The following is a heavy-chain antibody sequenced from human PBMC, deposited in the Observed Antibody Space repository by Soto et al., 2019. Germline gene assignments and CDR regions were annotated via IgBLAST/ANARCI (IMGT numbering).Heavy chain of an antibody. CDR2: IYHSGST. Sequence: PSETLSLTCAVSGGSISSGGYSWSWIRQPPGKGLEWIGYIYHSGSTYYNPSLKSRVTISVDRSKNQFSLKLSSVTAADTAVYYCARALWDIVLVPAFWFDPWGQRTLVTISS. J-gene: IGHJ5*02. V-gene: IGHV4-30-2*01. CDR1: GGSISSGGYS. CDR3: ARALWDIVLVPAFWFDP. D-gene: IGHD2-2*01.